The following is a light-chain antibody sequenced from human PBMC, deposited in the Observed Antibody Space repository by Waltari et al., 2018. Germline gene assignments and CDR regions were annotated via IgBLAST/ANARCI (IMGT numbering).Light chain of an antibody. J-gene: IGLJ2*01. CDR2: SND. Sequence: QSVLTQSPSASGTPGQRVTMSCSGSHSNIGANSVNWYQHLPQRAPELLIFSNDRRPSGVPDRFSGSKSGTSASLAISGLQSGDEGNYYCATWDDDLNGPIFGAGTKLTVL. V-gene: IGLV1-44*01. CDR1: HSNIGANS. CDR3: ATWDDDLNGPI.